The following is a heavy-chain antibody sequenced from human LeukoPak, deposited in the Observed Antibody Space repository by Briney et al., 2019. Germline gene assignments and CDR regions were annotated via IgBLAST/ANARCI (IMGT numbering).Heavy chain of an antibody. J-gene: IGHJ4*02. CDR3: ARKNGLDY. CDR1: GFTFNNFG. CDR2: IKQDGSEK. V-gene: IGHV3-7*01. Sequence: GGSLRLSCAASGFTFNNFGMQWVRQTPGKGLEWVANIKQDGSEKYYVDSVKGRFTISRDNAKNSLYLQMNSLRAEDTAVYYCARKNGLDYWGQGTLVTVSS.